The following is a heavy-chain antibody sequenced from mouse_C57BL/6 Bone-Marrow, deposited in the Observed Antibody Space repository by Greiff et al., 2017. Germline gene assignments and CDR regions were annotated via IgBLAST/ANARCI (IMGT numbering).Heavy chain of an antibody. D-gene: IGHD3-2*02. CDR3: ARGRRQLRLPAWFAY. J-gene: IGHJ3*01. V-gene: IGHV1-9*01. CDR2: ILPGSGST. CDR1: GYTFTGYW. Sequence: VHLVESGAELMKPGASVKLSCKATGYTFTGYWIEWVKQRPGHGLEWIGEILPGSGSTNYNEQFKGKATFTADTSSNTAYMQLSSLTTEDSAIXYCARGRRQLRLPAWFAYWGQGTLVTVSA.